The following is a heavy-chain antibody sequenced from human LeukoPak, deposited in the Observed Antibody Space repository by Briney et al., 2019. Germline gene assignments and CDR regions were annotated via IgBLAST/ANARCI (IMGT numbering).Heavy chain of an antibody. D-gene: IGHD4-11*01. J-gene: IGHJ4*02. CDR1: GYTFTSYG. Sequence: ASVKVSCKASGYTFTSYGISWVRQAPGQGLEWMGWISAYNGNTNYAQKLQGRVTMTTDTSTSTAYMELRSLRSDDTAVYYCARDRPPMTTVTNNLDYWGQGTLVTVSS. CDR2: ISAYNGNT. CDR3: ARDRPPMTTVTNNLDY. V-gene: IGHV1-18*01.